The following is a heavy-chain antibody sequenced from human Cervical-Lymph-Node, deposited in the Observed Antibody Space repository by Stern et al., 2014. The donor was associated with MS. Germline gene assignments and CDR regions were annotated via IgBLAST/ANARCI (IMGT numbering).Heavy chain of an antibody. V-gene: IGHV4-61*02. CDR1: GGSISSGSYY. CDR3: ASVYYYGSER. D-gene: IGHD3-10*01. Sequence: QVQLQESGPGLVKPSQTLSLTCTVSGGSISSGSYYWSWIRQPAGKGLEWIGRIYTSGSTNYNPSPKSRVPISLATSTNHFSLQLTSVTAADTAVYYCASVYYYGSERWGQGTLVTVSS. CDR2: IYTSGST. J-gene: IGHJ4*02.